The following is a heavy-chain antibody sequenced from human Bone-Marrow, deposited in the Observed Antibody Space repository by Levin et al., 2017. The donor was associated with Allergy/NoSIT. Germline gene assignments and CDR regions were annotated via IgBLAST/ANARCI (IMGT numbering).Heavy chain of an antibody. J-gene: IGHJ4*02. CDR1: GASVSSGSYY. D-gene: IGHD3-10*02. V-gene: IGHV4-31*03. CDR3: GGGSGRYYYVAATNS. Sequence: SETLSLTCSVSGASVSSGSYYWGWIRQFPGKGLEWIGYIYYTATTYYNPSLKSRLTMSLDTSKNELTLNLKSVTAAVTAVYYWGGGSGRYYYVAATNSWGQGTLVTVSS. CDR2: IYYTATT.